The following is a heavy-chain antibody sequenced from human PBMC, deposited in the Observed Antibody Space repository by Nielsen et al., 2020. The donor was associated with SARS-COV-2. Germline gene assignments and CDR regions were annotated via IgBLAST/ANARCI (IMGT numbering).Heavy chain of an antibody. J-gene: IGHJ4*02. CDR3: AREGNYDSSGYYPDY. CDR2: INPNSGGT. V-gene: IGHV1-2*02. D-gene: IGHD3-22*01. CDR1: GYTFTGYY. Sequence: VKVSCKASGYTFTGYYMHWVRQAPGQGLEWMGWINPNSGGTNYAQKFQGRVTMTRDTSISTAYTELSRLRSDDTAVYYCAREGNYDSSGYYPDYWGQGTLVTVSS.